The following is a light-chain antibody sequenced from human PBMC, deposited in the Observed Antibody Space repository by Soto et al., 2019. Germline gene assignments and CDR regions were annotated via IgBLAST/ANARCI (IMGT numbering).Light chain of an antibody. J-gene: IGKJ4*01. CDR1: QGISSY. V-gene: IGKV1-9*01. CDR2: DAS. CDR3: QQLSSYTLT. Sequence: DIQLTQSPSFLSASVGDRVTITCRASQGISSYFAWYQQKPGKAPALLIHDASTLNSVVPSRFSGSESGTEFTLTISRLQPEDFATYYCQQLSSYTLTFGGGTKVEIK.